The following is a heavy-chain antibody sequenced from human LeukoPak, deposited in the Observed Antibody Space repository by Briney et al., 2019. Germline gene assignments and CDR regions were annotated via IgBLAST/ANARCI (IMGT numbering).Heavy chain of an antibody. V-gene: IGHV4-59*08. CDR1: GGSISSYY. Sequence: SETLSLTCTVSGGSISSYYWSWIRQPPGQGLEWIGYFYYSGSTNYNPSLKSRVTISVDTSKNQFSLKLSSVTAADTAVYYCARHGPQYYYYGMDVWGQGTTVTVSS. J-gene: IGHJ6*02. D-gene: IGHD4-11*01. CDR3: ARHGPQYYYYGMDV. CDR2: FYYSGST.